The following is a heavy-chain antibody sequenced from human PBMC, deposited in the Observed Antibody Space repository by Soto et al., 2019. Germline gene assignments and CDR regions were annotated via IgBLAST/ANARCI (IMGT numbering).Heavy chain of an antibody. Sequence: GGSLRLSCAASGFTFSSYAMSWVRQAPGKGLEWVSAISGSGGSTYYADSVKGRFTISRDNSKNTPYLQMNSLRAEDTAVYYCAKSRTIVTTGRHYYYYMHVWGKAIMVSGSS. D-gene: IGHD2-21*01. CDR2: ISGSGGST. CDR3: AKSRTIVTTGRHYYYYMHV. J-gene: IGHJ6*03. CDR1: GFTFSSYA. V-gene: IGHV3-23*01.